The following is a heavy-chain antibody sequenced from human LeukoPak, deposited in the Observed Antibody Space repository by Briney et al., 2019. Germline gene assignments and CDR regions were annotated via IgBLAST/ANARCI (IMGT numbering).Heavy chain of an antibody. CDR3: ARHPPREQQLKTDY. CDR2: IYYSGST. CDR1: GGSISSSSYY. D-gene: IGHD6-13*01. V-gene: IGHV4-39*01. J-gene: IGHJ4*02. Sequence: SETLSLTCTVSGGSISSSSYYWGWIRQPPGKGLEWIGSIYYSGSTYYNPSLKSRVTISVDTSKNQFSLKLSSVTAADTAVYYCARHPPREQQLKTDYWGQGTLVTVSS.